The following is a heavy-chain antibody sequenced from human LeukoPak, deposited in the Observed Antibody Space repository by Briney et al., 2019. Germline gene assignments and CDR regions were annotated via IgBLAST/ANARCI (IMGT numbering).Heavy chain of an antibody. J-gene: IGHJ5*02. CDR2: LGTDGTYT. Sequence: SGGSLRLSCAASGFNLRDYWMQWVRQAPGKGLVWVSRLGTDGTYTNYADSVKGRFTISRDNAKNTLYLQMDSLRAEDTAFYYCVRDPSNSGNWFDLWGQGTLVTVSS. D-gene: IGHD4-11*01. CDR1: GFNLRDYW. V-gene: IGHV3-74*01. CDR3: VRDPSNSGNWFDL.